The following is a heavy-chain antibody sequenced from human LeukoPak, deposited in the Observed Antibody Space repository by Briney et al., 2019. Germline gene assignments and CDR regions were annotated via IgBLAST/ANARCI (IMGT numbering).Heavy chain of an antibody. CDR2: IYISGST. D-gene: IGHD1-26*01. Sequence: PSETLSLTCTISGGSISSGNSYWTWIRQPAGKGLEWIGRIYISGSTNYNPSLKSRVTISVDTSKNQFSLKLSSVAAADTALYYCARMATYSGMWPYSAFDIWGQGTMVTVSS. CDR3: ARMATYSGMWPYSAFDI. V-gene: IGHV4-61*02. CDR1: GGSISSGNSY. J-gene: IGHJ3*02.